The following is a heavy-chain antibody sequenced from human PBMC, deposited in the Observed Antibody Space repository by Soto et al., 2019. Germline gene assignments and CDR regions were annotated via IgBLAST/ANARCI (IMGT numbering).Heavy chain of an antibody. CDR2: ISSGTTI. Sequence: EVQLVESGGGLVQPGGSLRLSCAASGFTLMSYGMNWVRQAPGKGLEWVSYISSGTTIFYADSVKGRFTVSKDIAENSVYLQMNSLRDEDTATYYCTRDLGFRSSPWGQGSLVTVSS. J-gene: IGHJ5*02. CDR3: TRDLGFRSSP. V-gene: IGHV3-48*03. CDR1: GFTLMSYG. D-gene: IGHD3-10*01.